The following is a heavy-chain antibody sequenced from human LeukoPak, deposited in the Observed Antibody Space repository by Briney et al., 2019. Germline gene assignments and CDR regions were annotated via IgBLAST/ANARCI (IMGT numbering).Heavy chain of an antibody. V-gene: IGHV3-23*01. J-gene: IGHJ4*02. Sequence: GGSLRLSCAASGFTFSSYRMNWVRQAPGKGLGWVSAISGSGGSAYYADSVKGRFTISRDNSKNTLYLQMNSLRAEDTAVYYCAKSEVVAAYVDYWGQGTLVTVSS. D-gene: IGHD2-15*01. CDR3: AKSEVVAAYVDY. CDR2: ISGSGGSA. CDR1: GFTFSSYR.